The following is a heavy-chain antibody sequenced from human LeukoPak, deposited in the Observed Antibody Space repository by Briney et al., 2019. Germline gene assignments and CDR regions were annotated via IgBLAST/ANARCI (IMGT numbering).Heavy chain of an antibody. CDR1: GFTFSSYG. V-gene: IGHV3-30*02. CDR3: AKDYSSSWYSNFDY. CDR2: IRCDGSNK. J-gene: IGHJ4*02. Sequence: GGSLRLSCAASGFTFSSYGMHWVRQAPGKGLEWVAFIRCDGSNKYYADSVKGRFTISRDNSKNTLYLQMNSLRAEDTAVYYCAKDYSSSWYSNFDYWGQGTLVTVSS. D-gene: IGHD6-13*01.